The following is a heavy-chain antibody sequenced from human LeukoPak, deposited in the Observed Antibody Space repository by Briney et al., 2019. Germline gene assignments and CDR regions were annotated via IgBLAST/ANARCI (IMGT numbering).Heavy chain of an antibody. Sequence: GGSLRLSCAASGFTFSSYAMNWVRQAPGKGLEWVAFISYDGSNKYYADSVKGRFTISRDNSKNTVYLQMRNLRVEHTAVYYCAKVVAGNIDYYFDYWGQGILVAVSS. J-gene: IGHJ4*02. V-gene: IGHV3-30-3*01. D-gene: IGHD2/OR15-2a*01. CDR2: ISYDGSNK. CDR3: AKVVAGNIDYYFDY. CDR1: GFTFSSYA.